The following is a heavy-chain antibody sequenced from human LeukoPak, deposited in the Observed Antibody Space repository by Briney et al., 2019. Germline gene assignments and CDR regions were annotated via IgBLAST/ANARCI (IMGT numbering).Heavy chain of an antibody. CDR1: GGSISSGSYY. J-gene: IGHJ4*02. D-gene: IGHD6-13*01. V-gene: IGHV4-61*02. CDR3: ARDNPIAAAVDY. CDR2: IYTSGST. Sequence: PSQTLSLTCTVSGGSISSGSYYWSWIRRPAGKGLEWIGRIYTSGSTNYNPSLKSRVTISVDTSKNQFSLKLSSVTAADTAVYYCARDNPIAAAVDYWGQGTLVTVSS.